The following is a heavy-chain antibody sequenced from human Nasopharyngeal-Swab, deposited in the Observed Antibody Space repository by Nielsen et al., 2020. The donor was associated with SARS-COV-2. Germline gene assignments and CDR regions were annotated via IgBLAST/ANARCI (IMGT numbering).Heavy chain of an antibody. Sequence: ASVKVSCKASGYTFTSYYMHWVRQAPGQGLDWMGIINPSGGSTSYAQKFQGRVTMTRDTSTSTVYMELSSLRSEDTDVYYCARENRSSGWYGYYYYGMDVWGQGTTVTVSS. V-gene: IGHV1-46*01. CDR3: ARENRSSGWYGYYYYGMDV. J-gene: IGHJ6*02. D-gene: IGHD6-19*01. CDR1: GYTFTSYY. CDR2: INPSGGST.